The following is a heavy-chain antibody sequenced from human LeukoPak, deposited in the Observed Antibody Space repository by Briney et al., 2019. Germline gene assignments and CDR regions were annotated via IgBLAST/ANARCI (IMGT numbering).Heavy chain of an antibody. CDR3: AKDRENEGTAAGDYYFDY. CDR2: ISGSGGST. Sequence: GGSLRLSCAASGFTFSSYAMSWVRQAPGKGLEWVSAISGSGGSTYYADSVKGRFTISRDNSKNTLYLQMNSLRAEDTAVYYCAKDRENEGTAAGDYYFDYWGQGTLVTVSS. CDR1: GFTFSSYA. V-gene: IGHV3-23*01. D-gene: IGHD6-13*01. J-gene: IGHJ4*02.